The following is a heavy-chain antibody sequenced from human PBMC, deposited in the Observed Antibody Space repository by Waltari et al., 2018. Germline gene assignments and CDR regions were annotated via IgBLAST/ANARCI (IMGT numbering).Heavy chain of an antibody. CDR1: GGTFSSYA. Sequence: QVQLVQSGAEVKKPGSSVKVSCKASGGTFSSYAISWVRQAPGQGLEWMGWISAYNGNTNYAQKLQGRVTMTTDTSTSTAYMELRSLRSDDTAVYYCARDFSPVGEIYFDYWGQGTLVTVSS. V-gene: IGHV1-18*01. CDR2: ISAYNGNT. CDR3: ARDFSPVGEIYFDY. D-gene: IGHD3-16*01. J-gene: IGHJ4*02.